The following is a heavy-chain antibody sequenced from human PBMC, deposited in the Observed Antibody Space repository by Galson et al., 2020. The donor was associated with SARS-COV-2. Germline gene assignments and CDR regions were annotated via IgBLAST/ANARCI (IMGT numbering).Heavy chain of an antibody. CDR2: ISAYNGNT. D-gene: IGHD3-3*01. Sequence: ASVKVSCKASGYTFTSYGISWVRQAPGQGLEWMGWISAYNGNTNYAQKLQGRVTMTTDTSTSTAYMELRSLRSDDTAVYYCARVGGDQNYDFWSGYSDFFDYWGQGTLVNVSS. CDR1: GYTFTSYG. J-gene: IGHJ4*02. CDR3: ARVGGDQNYDFWSGYSDFFDY. V-gene: IGHV1-18*01.